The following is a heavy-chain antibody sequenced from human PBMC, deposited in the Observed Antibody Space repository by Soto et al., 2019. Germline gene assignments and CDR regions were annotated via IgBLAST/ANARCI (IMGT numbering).Heavy chain of an antibody. J-gene: IGHJ6*03. CDR1: GYTFTSYD. Sequence: ASVKVSCKASGYTFTSYDINWVRQATGQGLKWMGWMNPNSGNTGYAQKFQGRVTMTRNTSISTAYMELSSLRSEDTAVYYCARGARTYYDFWSGYSLYYYYYYMDVWGKGTTVTV. V-gene: IGHV1-8*01. D-gene: IGHD3-3*01. CDR3: ARGARTYYDFWSGYSLYYYYYYMDV. CDR2: MNPNSGNT.